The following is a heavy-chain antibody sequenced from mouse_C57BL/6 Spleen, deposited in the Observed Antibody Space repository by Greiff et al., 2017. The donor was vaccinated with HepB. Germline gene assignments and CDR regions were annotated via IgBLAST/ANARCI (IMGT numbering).Heavy chain of an antibody. CDR1: GYSITSGYY. J-gene: IGHJ1*03. Sequence: VQLKESGPGLVKPSQSLSLTCSVTGYSITSGYYWNWIRQFPGNKLEWMGYISYDGSNNYNPSLKNRISITRDTSKNQFFLKLNSVTTEDTATYYCARDRGIYYYGSGYFDVWGTGTTVTVSS. CDR2: ISYDGSN. V-gene: IGHV3-6*01. CDR3: ARDRGIYYYGSGYFDV. D-gene: IGHD1-1*01.